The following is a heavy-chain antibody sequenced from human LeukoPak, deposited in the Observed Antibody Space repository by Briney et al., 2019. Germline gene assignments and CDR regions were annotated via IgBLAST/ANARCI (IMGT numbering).Heavy chain of an antibody. D-gene: IGHD3-10*01. CDR3: ARDGLWFGELSPPWGDY. Sequence: RPGGSLRLSCAASGFTLSDYYMSWIRQAPGKGLEWVSYISSSSSVTNHADSVKGRFTISRDNAKNSLYLHMNSLRAEDTAVYYCARDGLWFGELSPPWGDYWGQGTLVTVSS. V-gene: IGHV3-11*06. CDR1: GFTLSDYY. J-gene: IGHJ4*02. CDR2: ISSSSSVT.